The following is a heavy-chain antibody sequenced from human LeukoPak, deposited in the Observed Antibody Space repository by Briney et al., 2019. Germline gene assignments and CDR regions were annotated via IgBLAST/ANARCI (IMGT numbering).Heavy chain of an antibody. CDR3: AKDPIQLWSRGAFDI. V-gene: IGHV3-23*01. D-gene: IGHD5-18*01. J-gene: IGHJ3*02. CDR1: GFTFSSYA. Sequence: PGGSLRLSCAASGFTFSSYAMSWVRQAPGKGLEWVSAISGSGGSTYYADSVEGRFTISRDNSKNTLYLQMNSLRAEDTAVYYCAKDPIQLWSRGAFDIWGQGTMVTVSS. CDR2: ISGSGGST.